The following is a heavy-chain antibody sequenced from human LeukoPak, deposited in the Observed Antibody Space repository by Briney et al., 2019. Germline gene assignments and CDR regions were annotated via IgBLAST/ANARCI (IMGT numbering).Heavy chain of an antibody. CDR3: VRDGIGGSTTLDS. D-gene: IGHD3-16*01. CDR1: GFSFGGYG. V-gene: IGHV3-30*02. CDR2: VRYDGSKT. Sequence: GGSLRLSCAASGFSFGGYGMHWVRQTPGKGLDWVSFVRYDGSKTYYGDSVKGRFTISRDNSNNTVYLQMNRLRPDDTAVYYCVRDGIGGSTTLDSWGQGTLVTDSS. J-gene: IGHJ5*01.